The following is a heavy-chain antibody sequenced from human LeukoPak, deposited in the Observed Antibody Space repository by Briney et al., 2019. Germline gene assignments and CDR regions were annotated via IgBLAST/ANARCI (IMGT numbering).Heavy chain of an antibody. CDR2: ISGSGGST. V-gene: IGHV3-23*01. Sequence: PGRSLRLSCAASGFTFSSYAMSWVRQAPGKGLEWVSAISGSGGSTYYADSVKGRFTISRDNSKNTLYLQMNSLRAEDTAVYYCAKEKRLRYYDSSGYFAFDYWGQGTLVTVSS. D-gene: IGHD3-22*01. J-gene: IGHJ4*02. CDR3: AKEKRLRYYDSSGYFAFDY. CDR1: GFTFSSYA.